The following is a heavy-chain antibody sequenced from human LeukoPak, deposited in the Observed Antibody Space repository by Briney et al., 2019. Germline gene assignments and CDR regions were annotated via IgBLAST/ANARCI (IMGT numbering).Heavy chain of an antibody. D-gene: IGHD6-13*01. CDR1: GGSFSGYY. J-gene: IGHJ5*02. V-gene: IGHV4-34*01. Sequence: SETLSLTCVVYGGSFSGYYWSWIRQPPGKGLEWIGEINHSGSTNYNPSLKSRVTISVDTSKNQFSLKLSSVTAADTAVYYCARDRSSHPWGQGTLVTVSS. CDR2: INHSGST. CDR3: ARDRSSHP.